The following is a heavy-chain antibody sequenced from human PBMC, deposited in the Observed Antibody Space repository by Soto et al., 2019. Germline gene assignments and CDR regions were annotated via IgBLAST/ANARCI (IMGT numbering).Heavy chain of an antibody. CDR2: ISWNSGSI. CDR1: GFTFDDYA. D-gene: IGHD3-10*01. J-gene: IGHJ4*02. Sequence: PGGSLRLSCAASGFTFDDYAMHWVRQAPGKGLEWVSGISWNSGSIGYADSVKGRFTISRDNAKNSLYPQMNSLRAEDTALYYCAKDPGDYYGSGSYSYLDYWGQGTLVTVSS. CDR3: AKDPGDYYGSGSYSYLDY. V-gene: IGHV3-9*01.